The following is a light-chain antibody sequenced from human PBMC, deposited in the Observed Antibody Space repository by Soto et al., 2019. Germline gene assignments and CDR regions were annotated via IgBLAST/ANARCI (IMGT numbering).Light chain of an antibody. V-gene: IGLV2-23*02. CDR3: CSYAGSTTLWV. CDR2: EVS. Sequence: QSALTQPASVSGSPGQSITISCTGTSSDVGSYNLVSWYQQHPGKAPKLIIYEVSKRPSGVSNRFSGSKSGNTASLTISGLRSEDDVDYYCCSYAGSTTLWVFGGGTKRTVL. CDR1: SSDVGSYNL. J-gene: IGLJ3*02.